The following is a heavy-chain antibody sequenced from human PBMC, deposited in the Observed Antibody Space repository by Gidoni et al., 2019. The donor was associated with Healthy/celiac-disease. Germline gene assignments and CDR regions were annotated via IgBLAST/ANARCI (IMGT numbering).Heavy chain of an antibody. Sequence: QVQLVESGGGVVQPGRSLRLSCAASGFTFSSYGMHWVRQAPGKGLEWVAVIWYDGSNKYYADSVKGRFTISRDNSKNTLYLQMNSLRAEDTAVYYCASQTGEMGDAFDIWGQGTMVTVSS. D-gene: IGHD7-27*01. CDR1: GFTFSSYG. V-gene: IGHV3-33*01. J-gene: IGHJ3*02. CDR3: ASQTGEMGDAFDI. CDR2: IWYDGSNK.